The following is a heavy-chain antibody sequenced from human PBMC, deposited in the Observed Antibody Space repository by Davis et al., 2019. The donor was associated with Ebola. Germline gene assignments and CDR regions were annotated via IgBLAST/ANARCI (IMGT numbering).Heavy chain of an antibody. CDR2: ISYDGSNK. Sequence: GGSLTLSCAASGFTSSSYAIPWVSQAPGKGLEWVAVISYDGSNKYYADSVKGRFTISRDNSKNTLYLQMNSLRAEDTAVYYCARVGSGECFYYYGMDVWGQGTTVTVSS. CDR1: GFTSSSYA. V-gene: IGHV3-30-3*01. CDR3: ARVGSGECFYYYGMDV. J-gene: IGHJ6*02. D-gene: IGHD1-14*01.